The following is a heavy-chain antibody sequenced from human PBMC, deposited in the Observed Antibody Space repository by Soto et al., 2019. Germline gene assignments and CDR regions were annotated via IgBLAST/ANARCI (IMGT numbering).Heavy chain of an antibody. J-gene: IGHJ4*02. V-gene: IGHV2-5*02. D-gene: IGHD5-12*01. Sequence: QITLKESGPTLVKPTQTLTLTCTFSGFSLSTSGVGVGWIRQPPGKALEWLALIYWDDDKRYSPSLKSRLTITKDTSKNQVVLTMTNMDPVDTATYYCAHRSETWLRQYDYFDYWGQGTLVTVSS. CDR3: AHRSETWLRQYDYFDY. CDR2: IYWDDDK. CDR1: GFSLSTSGVG.